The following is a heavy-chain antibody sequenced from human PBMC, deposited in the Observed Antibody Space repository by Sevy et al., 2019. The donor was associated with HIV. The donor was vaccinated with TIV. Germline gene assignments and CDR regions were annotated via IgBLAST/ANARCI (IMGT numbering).Heavy chain of an antibody. D-gene: IGHD3-10*01. CDR2: MRPDGSEK. V-gene: IGHV3-7*01. Sequence: GGSLRLSCAASGFTFSSYWMTWVRQAPGKGLEWVANMRPDGSEKYYVDSVKGRFTISRDNAKNSLYLQMNSLRAEDTAVYYCARAISGSGSRLGLGYWGQGTLVTVSS. CDR3: ARAISGSGSRLGLGY. CDR1: GFTFSSYW. J-gene: IGHJ4*02.